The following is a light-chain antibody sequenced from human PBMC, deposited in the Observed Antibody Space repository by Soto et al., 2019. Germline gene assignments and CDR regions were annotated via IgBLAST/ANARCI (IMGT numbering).Light chain of an antibody. CDR3: SSYTGSSTLV. J-gene: IGLJ1*01. CDR2: EVS. V-gene: IGLV2-14*01. Sequence: QSVLTQPASVSGSPGQSITISCTGSSSDISGYNYVSWYQQHPGKAPKLMIFEVSNRPSGVSIRFSGSRSGNTASLTISGLQAEDEADYYCSSYTGSSTLVFGTGTRSPS. CDR1: SSDISGYNY.